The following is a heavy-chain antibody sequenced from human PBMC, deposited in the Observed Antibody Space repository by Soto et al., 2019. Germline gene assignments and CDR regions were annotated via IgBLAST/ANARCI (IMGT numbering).Heavy chain of an antibody. Sequence: ASETLSLTFTVSGGSIRSGDYYWSWIRQPPGKGLEWIGYIYYSGSTYYNPSLKSRVTISVDTSKNQFSLKLSSVTAADTAVYYWARVAGYDSSGALDDWGQGTLGTCSS. V-gene: IGHV4-30-4*02. J-gene: IGHJ4*02. CDR1: GGSIRSGDYY. D-gene: IGHD3-22*01. CDR3: ARVAGYDSSGALDD. CDR2: IYYSGST.